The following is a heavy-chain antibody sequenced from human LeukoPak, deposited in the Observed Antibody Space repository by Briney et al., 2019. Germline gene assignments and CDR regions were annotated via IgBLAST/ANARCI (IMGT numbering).Heavy chain of an antibody. CDR1: GYTFIKFS. V-gene: IGHV1-46*01. J-gene: IGHJ4*02. D-gene: IGHD3-10*01. Sequence: AASVKVSCKASGYTFIKFSINWVRQAPGQGLEWMGIINPSGGSTRYAQKFQGRVTMTRDTSTNTVYMELNSLTAEDTAVFYCARDYKYYYGSGSDYPFDYWGQGTLVTVSS. CDR3: ARDYKYYYGSGSDYPFDY. CDR2: INPSGGST.